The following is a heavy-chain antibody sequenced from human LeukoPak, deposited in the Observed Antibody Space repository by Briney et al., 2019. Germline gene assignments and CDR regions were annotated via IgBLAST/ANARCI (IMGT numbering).Heavy chain of an antibody. CDR3: ARVKGGDFWSGTFDY. CDR1: GFTFSSYS. CDR2: ISSSSSYI. D-gene: IGHD3-3*01. J-gene: IGHJ4*02. Sequence: PGGSLRLSCAASGFTFSSYSMNWVRQAPGKGLEWVSSISSSSSYIHYADSVKGRLTISRDNAKNSLYLQMNSLRAEDTAVYYCARVKGGDFWSGTFDYWGQGTLVTVSS. V-gene: IGHV3-21*01.